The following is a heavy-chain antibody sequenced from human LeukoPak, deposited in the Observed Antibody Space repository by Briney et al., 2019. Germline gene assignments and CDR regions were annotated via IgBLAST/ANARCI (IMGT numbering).Heavy chain of an antibody. CDR2: ISSSGSTI. D-gene: IGHD6-19*01. Sequence: GGSLRLSCAASGFTFSNAWMSWVRQAPGKGLEWISYISSSGSTIYYADSVKGRFTISRDNAKNSLYLQMNSLRAEDTAVYYCAKRSAESSGYFDYWGQGTRVTVSS. J-gene: IGHJ4*02. CDR3: AKRSAESSGYFDY. CDR1: GFTFSNAW. V-gene: IGHV3-11*01.